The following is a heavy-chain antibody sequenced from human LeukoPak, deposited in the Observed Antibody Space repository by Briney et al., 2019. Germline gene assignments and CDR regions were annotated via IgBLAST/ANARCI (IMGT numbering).Heavy chain of an antibody. CDR1: GFTVSSYY. Sequence: GGSLRLSCAAYGFTVSSYYMSWVRQAPGKGPEWVSVLYSDGSTYYADSVKGRFTISRDNSKNTLYLQMNSLRVEDTALYYCARDPHCGGGCYYDYGLDVWGQGTTVTVSS. CDR3: ARDPHCGGGCYYDYGLDV. J-gene: IGHJ6*02. D-gene: IGHD2-21*02. V-gene: IGHV3-66*01. CDR2: LYSDGST.